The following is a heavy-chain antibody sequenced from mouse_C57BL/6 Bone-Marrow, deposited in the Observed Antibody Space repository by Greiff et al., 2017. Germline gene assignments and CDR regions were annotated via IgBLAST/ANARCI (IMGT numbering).Heavy chain of an antibody. CDR2: IYPGSGST. J-gene: IGHJ1*03. V-gene: IGHV1-55*01. Sequence: QVQLQQPGAELVKPGASVKMSCKASGYTFTSYWITWVKQRPGQGLEWIGDIYPGSGSTNYIEKFKSKATLTVDTSSSTAYMQLSSLTSEYSAVDYCARPYYSNYCYFDDWGTGTTVTVSS. CDR1: GYTFTSYW. D-gene: IGHD2-5*01. CDR3: ARPYYSNYCYFDD.